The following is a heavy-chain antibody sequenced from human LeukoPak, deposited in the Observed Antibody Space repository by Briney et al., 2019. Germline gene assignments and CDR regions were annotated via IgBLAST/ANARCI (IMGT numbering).Heavy chain of an antibody. CDR3: AKGSRSARPYYFDY. CDR2: ISDTGGST. J-gene: IGHJ4*02. V-gene: IGHV3-23*01. Sequence: PGGSLRLSCAASRFTFSNCAMSWVRQAPGKGLEWVSAISDTGGSTWYTDSVKGRFTIFRDNSKNTLYLQMNSLRAEDTAVYYCAKGSRSARPYYFDYWGQGTPVTVSS. CDR1: RFTFSNCA. D-gene: IGHD6-25*01.